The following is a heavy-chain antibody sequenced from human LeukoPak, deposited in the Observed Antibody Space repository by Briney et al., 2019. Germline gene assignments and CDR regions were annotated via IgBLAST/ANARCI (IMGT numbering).Heavy chain of an antibody. CDR2: INHSGST. V-gene: IGHV4-34*01. J-gene: IGHJ1*01. CDR3: ARGGVGATRAEYFQH. Sequence: PSETLSLTCAVYGGSFSGYYWSWIRQPPGKGLEWLGEINHSGSTNYNPSLKSRVTISVDTSKNQFSLKLSSVTAADTAVYYCARGGVGATRAEYFQHWGQGTLVTVSS. D-gene: IGHD1-26*01. CDR1: GGSFSGYY.